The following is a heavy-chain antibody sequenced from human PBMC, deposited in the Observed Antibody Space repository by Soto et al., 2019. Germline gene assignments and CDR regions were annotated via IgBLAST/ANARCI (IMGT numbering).Heavy chain of an antibody. CDR1: GGSFSGYY. CDR3: ARVLTDNWFDP. J-gene: IGHJ5*02. Sequence: GSLRLSCAVYGGSFSGYYWSWIRQPPGKGLEWIGEINHSGSTNYNPSLKSRVTISVDTSKNQFSLKLSSVTAADTAVYYCARVLTDNWFDPWGQGTLVTVSS. V-gene: IGHV4-34*01. D-gene: IGHD2-8*01. CDR2: INHSGST.